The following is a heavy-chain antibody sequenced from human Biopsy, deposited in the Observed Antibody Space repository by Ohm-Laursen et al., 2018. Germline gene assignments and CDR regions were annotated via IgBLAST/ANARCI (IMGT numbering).Heavy chain of an antibody. D-gene: IGHD3-10*01. CDR1: DGSISNIINY. CDR3: ARHSFGSGRDF. CDR2: IYHTGIP. V-gene: IGHV4-39*01. Sequence: SDTLSLTCTVTDGSISNIINYWGWIRQPLGKGLEWLGSIYHTGIPDYNPSLKSRVTISVDTSNNQFSLKLSSLTAADTAVYYCARHSFGSGRDFWGQGTLVTVSS. J-gene: IGHJ4*02.